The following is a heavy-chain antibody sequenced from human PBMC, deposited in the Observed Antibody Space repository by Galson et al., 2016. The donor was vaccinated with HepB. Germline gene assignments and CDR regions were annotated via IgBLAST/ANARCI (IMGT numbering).Heavy chain of an antibody. J-gene: IGHJ4*02. Sequence: SLRLSCAVSGFNVNDYNMHWVRQAPGKGLEWAAVVSYDGSKYYADSVRGRFTISRDNSKNTLYLEMSSLRGEDTAVYYCAKDVRYCSRTSRQVCQLHYWGQGTLVTVSS. V-gene: IGHV3-30*18. D-gene: IGHD2-2*01. CDR3: AKDVRYCSRTSRQVCQLHY. CDR1: GFNVNDYN. CDR2: VSYDGSK.